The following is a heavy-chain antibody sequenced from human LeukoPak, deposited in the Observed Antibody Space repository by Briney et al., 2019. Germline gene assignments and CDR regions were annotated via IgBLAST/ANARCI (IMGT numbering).Heavy chain of an antibody. CDR2: IIPIFGTA. Sequence: ASVKVSCKASGGTFSRYAISWVRQAPGQGLEWMGGIIPIFGTANYAQKFQGRVTMTRNTSISTAYMELSSLRSEDTAVYYCARDARRGVELKAFDIWGQGTMVTVSS. V-gene: IGHV1-69*05. CDR3: ARDARRGVELKAFDI. J-gene: IGHJ3*02. D-gene: IGHD1-7*01. CDR1: GGTFSRYA.